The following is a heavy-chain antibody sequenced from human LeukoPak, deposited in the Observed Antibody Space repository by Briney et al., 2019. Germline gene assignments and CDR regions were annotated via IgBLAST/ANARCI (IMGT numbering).Heavy chain of an antibody. V-gene: IGHV4-39*01. D-gene: IGHD5-24*01. Sequence: SETLSLTCTVSGGPISSSSFYWGWIRQPPGKGLEWIGSIYYRGNTYYNPSLKSRVTISVDTSKNQFSLKLSSVTAADTAVYYCARSRDGYISTFDYWGQGTLVTVSS. CDR1: GGPISSSSFY. CDR2: IYYRGNT. J-gene: IGHJ4*02. CDR3: ARSRDGYISTFDY.